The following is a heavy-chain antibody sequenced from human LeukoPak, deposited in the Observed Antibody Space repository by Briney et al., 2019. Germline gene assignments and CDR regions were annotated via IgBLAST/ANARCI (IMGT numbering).Heavy chain of an antibody. D-gene: IGHD3-3*01. CDR2: ISYDGSIN. CDR3: AKDQGDFWSALDF. V-gene: IGHV3-30*18. CDR1: GFTVISNY. Sequence: PGGSLRLSCAASGFTVISNYMSWVRQAPGKGLERVATISYDGSINYYADSVKGRFTISRDSSKNTLYLQMNSLRPEDTAVYYCAKDQGDFWSALDFWGQGTLVTVSS. J-gene: IGHJ4*02.